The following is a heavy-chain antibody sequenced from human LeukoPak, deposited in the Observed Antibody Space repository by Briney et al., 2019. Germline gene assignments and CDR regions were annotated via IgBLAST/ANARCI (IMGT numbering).Heavy chain of an antibody. Sequence: GGSLRLSCAASGFTFNTYWMHWVRQSPGKGPVWVSRITNDGRTTFYVDSVKGRFTISRDNAKNTLYLQMNSLRGEDTAVYYCARDQDGPGPTIDYWGQGTLVTVSS. D-gene: IGHD1-14*01. CDR2: ITNDGRTT. V-gene: IGHV3-74*01. CDR1: GFTFNTYW. CDR3: ARDQDGPGPTIDY. J-gene: IGHJ4*02.